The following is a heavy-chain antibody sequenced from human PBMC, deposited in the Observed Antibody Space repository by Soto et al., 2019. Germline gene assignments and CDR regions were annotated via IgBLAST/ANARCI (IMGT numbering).Heavy chain of an antibody. CDR3: ARDRDWNLDY. CDR2: IYIDDT. J-gene: IGHJ4*02. V-gene: IGHV1-18*01. Sequence: QVHLVQSVAEVKKPGASVKVSCKASGYTFSSYGFSWMRQAPGQGLEWMGWIYIDDTKYAQNFQGRVTMTTDTFTSTVYMELRSLTSDDTAVYYCARDRDWNLDYWGQGTLVTVSS. CDR1: GYTFSSYG. D-gene: IGHD1-1*01.